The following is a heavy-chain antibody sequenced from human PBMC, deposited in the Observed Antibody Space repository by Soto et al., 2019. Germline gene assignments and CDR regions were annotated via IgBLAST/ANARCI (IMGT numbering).Heavy chain of an antibody. CDR2: IIPILGIA. D-gene: IGHD6-13*01. V-gene: IGHV1-69*02. Sequence: SVKVSCKASGGTFSSYTISWVRQAPGQGLEWMGRIIPILGIANYAQKFQGRVTITADKSTSTAYMELSSLRSEDTAVYYCACSAAAGTLYFYYYYMDFWGKGTTVTVSS. CDR3: ACSAAAGTLYFYYYYMDF. CDR1: GGTFSSYT. J-gene: IGHJ6*03.